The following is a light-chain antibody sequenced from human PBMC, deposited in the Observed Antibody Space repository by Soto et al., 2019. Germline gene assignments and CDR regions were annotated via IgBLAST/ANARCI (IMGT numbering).Light chain of an antibody. Sequence: QPVLTQSPSASASLGASVKLTCTRSSGHISYAIAWHQQQPEKGPRYLMKLNSDGSHSKGDGIPDRFSGSSSGASRYLTISSLQSEDEADYYCQTWGTGSWVFGGGTKVTVL. CDR3: QTWGTGSWV. CDR2: LNSDGSH. CDR1: SGHISYA. J-gene: IGLJ3*02. V-gene: IGLV4-69*01.